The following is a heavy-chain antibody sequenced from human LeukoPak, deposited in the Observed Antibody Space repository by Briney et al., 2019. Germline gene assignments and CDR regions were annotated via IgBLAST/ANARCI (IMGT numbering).Heavy chain of an antibody. V-gene: IGHV3-74*01. J-gene: IGHJ4*02. CDR2: ITSDGSNM. Sequence: GGSLRLSCAASGFTFSNFWLHWVRQAPGKGLEWVSRITSDGSNMNYADSVQGRFTISRDNAKNTLYLQMNSLRAEDTAVYYCARGGHSSFDYWGQGALVTVSS. CDR1: GFTFSNFW. CDR3: ARGGHSSFDY. D-gene: IGHD3-16*01.